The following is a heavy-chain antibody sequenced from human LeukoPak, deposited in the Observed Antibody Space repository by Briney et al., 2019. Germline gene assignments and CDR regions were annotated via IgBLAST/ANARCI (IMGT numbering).Heavy chain of an antibody. V-gene: IGHV3-30*04. CDR1: GFRFSSYA. CDR3: AGRGSGSYFDY. D-gene: IGHD3-10*01. CDR2: ISFDKSNK. J-gene: IGHJ4*02. Sequence: PGGSLRLSCAASGFRFSSYAMHWVRQAPGKGLEWVAVISFDKSNKYFADSVKGRFTISRDNSKNTLYLQMNSLRAEDTAVYYCAGRGSGSYFDYWGQGTLVTVSS.